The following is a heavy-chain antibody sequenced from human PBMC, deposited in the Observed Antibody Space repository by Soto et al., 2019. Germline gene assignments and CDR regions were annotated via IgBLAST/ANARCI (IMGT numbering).Heavy chain of an antibody. CDR3: ARGSRYYDFWSGYL. Sequence: QVQLVESGGGVVQPGRSLRLSCAASGFTFSSYGMHWVRQAPGKGLEWVAVISYDGSNKYYADSVKGRFTISRDNSKNTLYLQMNSLRAEDTAVYYCARGSRYYDFWSGYLWGQGTLVTVSS. D-gene: IGHD3-3*01. CDR1: GFTFSSYG. V-gene: IGHV3-30*03. J-gene: IGHJ5*02. CDR2: ISYDGSNK.